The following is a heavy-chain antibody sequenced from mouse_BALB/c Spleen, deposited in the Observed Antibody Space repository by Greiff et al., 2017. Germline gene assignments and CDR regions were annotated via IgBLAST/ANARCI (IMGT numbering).Heavy chain of an antibody. J-gene: IGHJ4*01. CDR1: GFTFSSYA. V-gene: IGHV5-6-5*01. CDR3: ARIYDGYYGAMDY. CDR2: ISSGGST. Sequence: DVKLVESGGGLVKPGGSLKLSCAASGFTFSSYAMSWVRQTPEKRLEWVASISSGGSTYYPDSVKGRFTISRDNARNILYLQMSSLRSEDTAMYYCARIYDGYYGAMDYWGQGTSVTVSS. D-gene: IGHD2-3*01.